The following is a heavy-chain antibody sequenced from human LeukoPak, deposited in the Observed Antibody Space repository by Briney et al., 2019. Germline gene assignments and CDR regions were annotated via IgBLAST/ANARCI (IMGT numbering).Heavy chain of an antibody. CDR1: GFTFSSYE. CDR2: ISSSGSTI. J-gene: IGHJ4*02. V-gene: IGHV3-48*03. Sequence: PGGSLRLSCAASGFTFSSYEMNWVRQAPGKGLEWVSYISSSGSTIYYADSVKGRFTISRDNAKSSLYLQMNSLRAEDTAVYYCARDRWFGELSADPLGHFDYWGQGTLVTVSS. D-gene: IGHD3-10*01. CDR3: ARDRWFGELSADPLGHFDY.